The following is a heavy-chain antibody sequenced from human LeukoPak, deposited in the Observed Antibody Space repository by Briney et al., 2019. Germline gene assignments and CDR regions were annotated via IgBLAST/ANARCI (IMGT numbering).Heavy chain of an antibody. D-gene: IGHD5-12*01. CDR3: ARDYDSGCERAWFDP. V-gene: IGHV4-59*01. J-gene: IGHJ5*02. Sequence: SETLSLTCTVSGGSISSYYWSWIRQPPGKGLEWIGYIYYSGSTNCNPSLKSRVTISVDTSKNQFSLKLSSVTAADTAVYYCARDYDSGCERAWFDPWGQGTLVTVSS. CDR2: IYYSGST. CDR1: GGSISSYY.